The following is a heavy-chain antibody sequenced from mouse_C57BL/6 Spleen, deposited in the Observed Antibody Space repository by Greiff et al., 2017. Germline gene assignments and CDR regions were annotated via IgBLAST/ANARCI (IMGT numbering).Heavy chain of an antibody. CDR2: ISDGGSYT. D-gene: IGHD2-2*01. Sequence: EVQRVESGGGLVKPGGSLKLSCAASGFTFSSYAMSWVRQTPEKRLEWVATISDGGSYTYYPDNVKGRFTISRDNAKNNLYLQMSHLKSEDTAMYYCARDSGYPFAYWGQGTLVTVSA. CDR3: ARDSGYPFAY. V-gene: IGHV5-4*01. CDR1: GFTFSSYA. J-gene: IGHJ3*01.